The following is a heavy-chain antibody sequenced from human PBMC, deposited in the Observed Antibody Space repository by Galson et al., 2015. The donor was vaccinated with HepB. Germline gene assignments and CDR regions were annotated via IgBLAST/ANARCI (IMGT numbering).Heavy chain of an antibody. CDR3: ARAPYGSGSYFDY. CDR1: GFTFSGYS. D-gene: IGHD3-10*01. Sequence: SLRLSCAASGFTFSGYSLNWVRQAPGKGLEWVSSISSGSTYIYYADSLRGRFTISRDDAKNSLYLQMHSLRADDTAIYYCARAPYGSGSYFDYWGQGTLVTVSS. J-gene: IGHJ4*02. V-gene: IGHV3-21*01. CDR2: ISSGSTYI.